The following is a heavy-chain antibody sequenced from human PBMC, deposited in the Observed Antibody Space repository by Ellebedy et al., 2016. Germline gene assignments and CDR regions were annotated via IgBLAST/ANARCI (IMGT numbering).Heavy chain of an antibody. CDR3: ARDLRDGYNLGIFDY. D-gene: IGHD5-24*01. Sequence: SETLSLXXAVSGGSISNSDYFWGWIRQPPGKGLEWIGSIHHSATTYYNPSLKSRLSISVDVSKNHFSLNLTSVTAADTAVYFCARDLRDGYNLGIFDYWGQGTPVTVSS. CDR2: IHHSATT. CDR1: GGSISNSDYF. J-gene: IGHJ4*02. V-gene: IGHV4-39*07.